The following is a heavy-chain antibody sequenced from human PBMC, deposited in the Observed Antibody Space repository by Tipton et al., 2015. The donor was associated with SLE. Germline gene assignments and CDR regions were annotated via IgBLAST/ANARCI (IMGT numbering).Heavy chain of an antibody. CDR3: ARQRRGASYDS. CDR2: VFYLGTT. J-gene: IGHJ5*01. Sequence: QLVQSGGGVVQPGRSLRLSCAASGFSFSNYAMHWVRQAPGKGLEWVGSVFYLGTTYDSPSLESRVTMSVDTSKNEFSLRLTSLTAADTAVYHCARQRRGASYDSWGQGILVTVSS. D-gene: IGHD6-25*01. CDR1: GFSFSNYA. V-gene: IGHV3-30-3*01.